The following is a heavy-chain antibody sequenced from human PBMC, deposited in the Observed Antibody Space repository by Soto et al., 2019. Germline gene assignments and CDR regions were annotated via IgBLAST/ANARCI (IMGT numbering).Heavy chain of an antibody. CDR1: GFTFNNHG. CDR3: VLGFCGGDCESRGNRFDS. V-gene: IGHV3-30*03. D-gene: IGHD2-21*02. J-gene: IGHJ5*01. CDR2: ISRHGVTK. Sequence: QVQLVQSGGGVVQPGRSLRLSCAASGFTFNNHGMHWVRQAPGQGLEWVAVISRHGVTKHYADFVTGRLTISRDYLRNTMFQQMNSLSPEDTAFYCCVLGFCGGDCESRGNRFDSCGQGTLVSVSS.